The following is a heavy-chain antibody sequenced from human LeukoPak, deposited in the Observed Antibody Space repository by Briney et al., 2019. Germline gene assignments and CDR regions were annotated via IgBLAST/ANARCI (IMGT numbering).Heavy chain of an antibody. V-gene: IGHV3-53*01. CDR3: ARGNSHAMNV. CDR2: IYGGGST. Sequence: GGSLRLSCAASGFTVTSNYMSWVRQAPGKGLEWVSVIYGGGSTYYSDSVKGRFTISRDISKNMMYLQMNSLRAEDTAVHYCARGNSHAMNVWGQGTTVTVSS. D-gene: IGHD1-7*01. CDR1: GFTVTSNY. J-gene: IGHJ6*02.